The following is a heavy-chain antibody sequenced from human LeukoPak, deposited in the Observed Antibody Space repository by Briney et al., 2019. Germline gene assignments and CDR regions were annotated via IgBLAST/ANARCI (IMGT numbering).Heavy chain of an antibody. D-gene: IGHD2-15*01. Sequence: SETLSLTCTVSGGSISSYYWSWIRQPAGKGLEWIGRIYTSGSTNYNPSLKSRVTISVDKSKNQFSLKLSSVTAADTAVYYCAREVVAATPNYYYYYMDVWGKGTTVTVS. CDR2: IYTSGST. CDR3: AREVVAATPNYYYYYMDV. CDR1: GGSISSYY. J-gene: IGHJ6*03. V-gene: IGHV4-4*07.